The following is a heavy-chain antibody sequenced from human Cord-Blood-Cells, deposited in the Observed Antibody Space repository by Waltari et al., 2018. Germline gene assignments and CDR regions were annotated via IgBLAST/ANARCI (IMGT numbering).Heavy chain of an antibody. CDR3: ARGSSGSYYAFDI. D-gene: IGHD1-26*01. V-gene: IGHV4-59*11. Sequence: QVQLQESGPGLVKPSETLSLTCTVSGGSISSHYWSWIRQPPGKGLEWIGYIYYSGSTNYNPSLKSRVTISVDTSKNQFSLKLSSVTAADTAVYYCARGSSGSYYAFDIWGQWTMVTVSS. CDR1: GGSISSHY. J-gene: IGHJ3*02. CDR2: IYYSGST.